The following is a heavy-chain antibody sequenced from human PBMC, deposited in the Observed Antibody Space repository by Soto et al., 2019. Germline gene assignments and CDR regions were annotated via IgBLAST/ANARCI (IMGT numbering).Heavy chain of an antibody. CDR2: ISYDGSNK. V-gene: IGHV3-30-3*01. CDR1: GFTFSSYA. Sequence: QVQLVESGGGVVQPGRSLRLSCAASGFTFSSYAMHWVRQAPGKGLEWVAVISYDGSNKYYADSVKGRFTISRDNSKNTLYLQMNSLRAEDKAVYYCARDLAYCSSTSCQPYGMDVWGQGTTVTVSS. J-gene: IGHJ6*02. CDR3: ARDLAYCSSTSCQPYGMDV. D-gene: IGHD2-2*01.